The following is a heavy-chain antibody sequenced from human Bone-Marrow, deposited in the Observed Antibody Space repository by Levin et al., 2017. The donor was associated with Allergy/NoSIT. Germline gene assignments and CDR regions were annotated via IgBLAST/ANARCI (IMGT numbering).Heavy chain of an antibody. CDR1: GGTFSSYA. CDR3: ARGWRELHFLRPGRGDAFDI. CDR2: IIPIFGTA. Sequence: SVKVSCKASGGTFSSYAISWVRQAPGQGLEWMGGIIPIFGTANYAQKFQGRVTITADKSTSTAYMELSSLRSEDTAVYYCARGWRELHFLRPGRGDAFDIWGQGTMVTVSS. J-gene: IGHJ3*02. V-gene: IGHV1-69*06. D-gene: IGHD1-26*01.